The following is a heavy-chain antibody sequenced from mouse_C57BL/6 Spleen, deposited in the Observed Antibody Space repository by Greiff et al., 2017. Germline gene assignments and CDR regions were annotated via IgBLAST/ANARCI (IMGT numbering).Heavy chain of an antibody. CDR3: ARCGDLYYFDY. J-gene: IGHJ2*01. CDR1: GYTFTSYW. Sequence: QVQLQQPGAELVMPGASVKLSCKASGYTFTSYWMHWVKQRPGQGLEWIGEIDPSDSYTNYNQKFKGKSTLTVDKSSSTAYMQLSSLTSEDSAVYYCARCGDLYYFDYGGQGTTLTVSS. V-gene: IGHV1-69*01. CDR2: IDPSDSYT.